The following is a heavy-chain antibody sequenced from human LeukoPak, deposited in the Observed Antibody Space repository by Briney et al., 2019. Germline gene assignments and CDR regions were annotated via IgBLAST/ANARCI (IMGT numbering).Heavy chain of an antibody. CDR2: INPNSGGT. V-gene: IGHV1-2*02. D-gene: IGHD1-26*01. Sequence: GASVKVSCKASGYTFTGYYMHWVRQAPGQGLEWMGWINPNSGGTNYAQKLQGRVTMTTDTSTSTAYMELSSLRSEDTAVYYCATEANSGSYNYWGQGTLVTVSS. CDR1: GYTFTGYY. CDR3: ATEANSGSYNY. J-gene: IGHJ4*02.